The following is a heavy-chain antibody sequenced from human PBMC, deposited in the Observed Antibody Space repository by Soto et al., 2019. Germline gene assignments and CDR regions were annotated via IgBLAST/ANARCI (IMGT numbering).Heavy chain of an antibody. D-gene: IGHD3-10*01. CDR3: ARGINYYASGDDAFDI. CDR2: MNPNSGNT. Sequence: QVQLVQSGAEVKKSGASVKVSCKASGYTFTSYDINWVRQATGQGLEWMGWMNPNSGNTGYAQKFQGRVTMTRNTSISTAYMELSSLRSEDTAVYYCARGINYYASGDDAFDIWGQGTMVTVSS. V-gene: IGHV1-8*01. CDR1: GYTFTSYD. J-gene: IGHJ3*02.